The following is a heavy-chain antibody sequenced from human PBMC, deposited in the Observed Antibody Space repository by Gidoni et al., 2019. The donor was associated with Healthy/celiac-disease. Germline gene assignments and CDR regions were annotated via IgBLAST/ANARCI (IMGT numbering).Heavy chain of an antibody. CDR2: IYPGDSDT. CDR3: ARSGPQSQADYNWFDP. D-gene: IGHD3-3*01. V-gene: IGHV5-51*01. Sequence: QMPGKGLEWMGIIYPGDSDTRYSPSFQGQVTISADKSISTAYLQWSSLKASDTAMYYCARSGPQSQADYNWFDPWGQGTLVTVSS. J-gene: IGHJ5*02.